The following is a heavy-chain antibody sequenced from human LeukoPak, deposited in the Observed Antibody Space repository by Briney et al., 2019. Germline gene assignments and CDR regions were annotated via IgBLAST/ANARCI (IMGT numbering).Heavy chain of an antibody. CDR3: ARDLEYYYESSGYYSDDY. D-gene: IGHD3-22*01. Sequence: ASVKVSCKASGYTFTSYYMHWVRQAPGQGLEWMGIINPSGGSTSYAQKFQGRVTMTRDASTSTVYMELSSLRSEDTAVYYCARDLEYYYESSGYYSDDYWGQGTLVTVSS. J-gene: IGHJ4*02. V-gene: IGHV1-46*03. CDR1: GYTFTSYY. CDR2: INPSGGST.